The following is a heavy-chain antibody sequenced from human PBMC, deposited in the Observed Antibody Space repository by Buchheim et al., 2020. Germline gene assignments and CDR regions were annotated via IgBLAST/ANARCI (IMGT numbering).Heavy chain of an antibody. Sequence: QVQLQESGPGLVKPSQTLSLTCTVSGGFITNDYYYWSWIRRPSGKGLEWIGYIYHSGTTYYNLSLKSRLTISVDTSKTQFFLNLNSVTAADTAVYYCARDRLRITMVLGVIGPVTYGMDVWGQGTT. V-gene: IGHV4-30-4*01. CDR1: GGFITNDYYY. D-gene: IGHD3-10*01. CDR3: ARDRLRITMVLGVIGPVTYGMDV. CDR2: IYHSGTT. J-gene: IGHJ6*02.